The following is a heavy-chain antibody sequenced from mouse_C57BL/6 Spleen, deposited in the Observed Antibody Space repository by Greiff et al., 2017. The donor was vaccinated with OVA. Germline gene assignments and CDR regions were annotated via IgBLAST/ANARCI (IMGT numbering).Heavy chain of an antibody. CDR2: IDPSDSYT. CDR3: ARSGYYYDGFAY. V-gene: IGHV1-69*01. D-gene: IGHD1-1*01. J-gene: IGHJ3*01. Sequence: QVQLQQSGAELVMPGASVKLSCKASGYTFTSYWMHWVKQRPGQGLEWIGEIDPSDSYTNYNQKFKGKSTLTVDKSSSTAYMQLSSLTSEDSAVYYCARSGYYYDGFAYWGQGTLVTVSA. CDR1: GYTFTSYW.